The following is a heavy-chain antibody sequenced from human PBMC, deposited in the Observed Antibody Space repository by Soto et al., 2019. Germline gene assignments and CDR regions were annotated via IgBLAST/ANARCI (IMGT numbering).Heavy chain of an antibody. J-gene: IGHJ6*04. V-gene: IGHV3-21*01. Sequence: XGSLRLSCAASGFTFSKYSVNWVRQAPGKGLEWASSISSRSTYIFYADSVKGRFTISRDNAKNSLYLQMNSLRAEDTGVYYCARPRLPAAGDYYYYYGMDVWGKETTVTVSS. CDR2: ISSRSTYI. D-gene: IGHD6-13*01. CDR3: ARPRLPAAGDYYYYYGMDV. CDR1: GFTFSKYS.